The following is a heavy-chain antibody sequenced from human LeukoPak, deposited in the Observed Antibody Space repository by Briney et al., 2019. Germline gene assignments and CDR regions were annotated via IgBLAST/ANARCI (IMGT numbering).Heavy chain of an antibody. D-gene: IGHD5-18*01. CDR3: AKGPHTSPFDY. J-gene: IGHJ4*02. Sequence: GGSLRLSCAASGFTFSSYAMSWVRQAPAKGLEWVSTISGSAGSTYYADSVKGRFTISRDNSKNTLNLQMNSLRAEDTAVYYCAKGPHTSPFDYWGQGTLVTVSS. CDR1: GFTFSSYA. V-gene: IGHV3-23*01. CDR2: ISGSAGST.